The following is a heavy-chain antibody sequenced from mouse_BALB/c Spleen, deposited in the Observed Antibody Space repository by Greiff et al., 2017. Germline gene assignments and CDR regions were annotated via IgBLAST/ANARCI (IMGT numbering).Heavy chain of an antibody. CDR2: ISSGGST. V-gene: IGHV5-6-5*01. J-gene: IGHJ1*01. CDR1: GFTFSSYA. CDR3: ARGGDYYGFDV. D-gene: IGHD2-13*01. Sequence: EVQLVESGGGLVKPGGSLKLSCAASGFTFSSYAMSWVRQTPEKRLEWVASISSGGSTYYPDSVKGRFTISRDNARNILYLQMSSLRSGDTSMYYCARGGDYYGFDVWGAGTTVTVSS.